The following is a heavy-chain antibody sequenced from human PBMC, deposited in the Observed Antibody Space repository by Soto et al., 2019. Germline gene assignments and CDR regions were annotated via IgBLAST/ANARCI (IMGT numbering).Heavy chain of an antibody. V-gene: IGHV3-30*18. CDR1: GFTFSSYG. CDR3: AKDYGPPNYYYGMDV. J-gene: IGHJ6*02. D-gene: IGHD3-10*01. CDR2: ISYDGSNK. Sequence: GGSLRLSCAASGFTFSSYGMHWVRQAPGKGLEWVAVISYDGSNKYYADSVKGRFTISRDNSKNTLYLQMNSLRAEDTAVYYCAKDYGPPNYYYGMDVWGQGTTVTVSS.